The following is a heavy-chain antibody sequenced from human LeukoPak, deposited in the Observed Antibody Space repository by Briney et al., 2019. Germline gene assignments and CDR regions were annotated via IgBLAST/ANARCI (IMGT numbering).Heavy chain of an antibody. CDR1: GYSISSGYY. J-gene: IGHJ4*02. CDR3: ASPQGY. CDR2: IYYSGST. Sequence: SETLSLTCTVSGYSISSGYYWGWIRQPPGKGLEWIGYIYYSGSTNYNPPLKSRVTISVDTSKNQFSLKLSSVTAADTAVYYCASPQGYWGQGTLVTVSS. V-gene: IGHV4-38-2*02.